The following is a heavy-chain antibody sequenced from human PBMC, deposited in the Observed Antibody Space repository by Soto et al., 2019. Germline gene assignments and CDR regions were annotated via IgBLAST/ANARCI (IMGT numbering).Heavy chain of an antibody. J-gene: IGHJ5*02. Sequence: SDTMSLTCTFDGLSIGSYYLSSIRHPPGKGLEWIGYMYYGGRTNYNPSLKSRVTISVDTSKMQVSLKLSSVTAADTAVYFCARGTPSPLIVRSSRGPWFDPWGQGTLVTVSS. D-gene: IGHD2-15*01. CDR2: MYYGGRT. CDR1: GLSIGSYY. CDR3: ARGTPSPLIVRSSRGPWFDP. V-gene: IGHV4-59*08.